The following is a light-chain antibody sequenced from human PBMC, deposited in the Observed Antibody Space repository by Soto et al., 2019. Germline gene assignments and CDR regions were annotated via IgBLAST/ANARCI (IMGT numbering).Light chain of an antibody. CDR3: QQGSSFPWT. J-gene: IGKJ1*01. CDR1: QDIDSW. V-gene: IGKV1-12*01. CDR2: AAS. Sequence: EIQMTQAPSSVSAAVGARGTMTCRASQDIDSWLAWYQQKPGKAPKLLIYAASSLQSGVPLRFSGSGSGTDFTFTIASLHPEDFATYYCQQGSSFPWTFGQGTKVDIK.